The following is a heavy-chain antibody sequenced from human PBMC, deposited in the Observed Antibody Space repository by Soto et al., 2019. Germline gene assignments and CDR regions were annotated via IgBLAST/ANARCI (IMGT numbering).Heavy chain of an antibody. CDR3: ARDLWSYGCFDY. CDR2: INAGNGNT. J-gene: IGHJ4*02. CDR1: GYTFTSYA. Sequence: AASVKVSCKASGYTFTSYAMHWVRQAPGQRLEWMGWINAGNGNTKYSQKFQGRVTITRDTSASTAYMELSSLRSEDTAVYYCARDLWSYGCFDYWGQGTLVTVSS. D-gene: IGHD5-18*01. V-gene: IGHV1-3*01.